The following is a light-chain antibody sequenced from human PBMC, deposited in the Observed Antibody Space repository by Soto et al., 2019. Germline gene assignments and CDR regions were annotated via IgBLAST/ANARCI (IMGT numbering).Light chain of an antibody. CDR2: DAS. V-gene: IGKV1-5*01. J-gene: IGKJ1*01. CDR1: QSISSW. Sequence: DIQMTQSPSTLSASVGDRVTITCRASQSISSWLAWYQQKPGKAPKLLIYDASSLESGVPSRFSGSGSGTEFALTISSLQPDDFATYYCQQYNSYWRTFGQATKVDIK. CDR3: QQYNSYWRT.